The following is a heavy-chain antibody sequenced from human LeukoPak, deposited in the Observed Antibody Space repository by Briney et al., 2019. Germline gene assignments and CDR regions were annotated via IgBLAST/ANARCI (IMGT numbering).Heavy chain of an antibody. Sequence: GGPLRLSCAASGFTFSSYPMSWVRQAPGKGLEWVSVISSGGTTYYADSVTGRFTISRDNSKNTLSLQMNSLRAEDTAVYYCARRIGGATSIDYFDYWGQGTLVTVSS. CDR1: GFTFSSYP. CDR2: ISSGGTT. CDR3: ARRIGGATSIDYFDY. J-gene: IGHJ4*02. V-gene: IGHV3-66*04. D-gene: IGHD1-26*01.